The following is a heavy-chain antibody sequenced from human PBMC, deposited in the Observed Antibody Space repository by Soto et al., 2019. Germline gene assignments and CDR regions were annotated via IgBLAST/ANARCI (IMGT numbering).Heavy chain of an antibody. J-gene: IGHJ4*02. V-gene: IGHV3-30*03. D-gene: IGHD2-8*01. CDR3: ASMLATSDY. CDR1: GFAFSRNG. Sequence: QVQLVESGGGVVQPGRSLRLSCVVSGFAFSRNGMHWVRQAPGKGLEWLAVISYDGGEKYYADSVEGRFFISRDNSKNTLFLQMNSLRVEDTAVYYCASMLATSDYWGQGTVVTVSS. CDR2: ISYDGGEK.